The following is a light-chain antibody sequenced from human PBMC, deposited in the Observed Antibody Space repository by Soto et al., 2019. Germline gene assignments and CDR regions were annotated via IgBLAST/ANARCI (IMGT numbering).Light chain of an antibody. CDR1: QYINTR. V-gene: IGKV3-11*01. J-gene: IGKJ1*01. CDR2: QNS. Sequence: EIVLTQSPATLSSFPGDRVPLSCRASQYINTRLAWYQHRPGQAPRLLIYQNSIRAAGIPARFSASGSGTDFTLTIIDVQPEDFALYYCHQRQSWPRTFGQGTKVDI. CDR3: HQRQSWPRT.